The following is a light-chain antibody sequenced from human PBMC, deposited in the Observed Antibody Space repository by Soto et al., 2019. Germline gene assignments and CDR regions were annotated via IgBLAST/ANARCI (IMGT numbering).Light chain of an antibody. CDR3: QHRINWPLT. CDR2: DAS. Sequence: EIVLTQSPATLSLSPGERATLSCRASQTISSYLAWYQQKPAQAPRLLIYDASNRATGIPARFSGSGSGTDFTLTISSLEPEDFAVYYCQHRINWPLTFGGGTKVDIK. J-gene: IGKJ4*01. V-gene: IGKV3-11*01. CDR1: QTISSY.